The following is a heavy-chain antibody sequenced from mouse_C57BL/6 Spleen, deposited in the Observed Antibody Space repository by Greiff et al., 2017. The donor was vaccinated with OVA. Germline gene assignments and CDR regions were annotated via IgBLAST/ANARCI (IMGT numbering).Heavy chain of an antibody. Sequence: QVQLQQPGAELVKPGASVKLSCKASGYTFTSYWMQWVKQRPGQGLEWIGEIDPSDSYTNYNQKFKGKATLTVDTSASTAYMQLSSLTSEDSAVYYGGSGEAQATWDYWGQGTTLTVSS. D-gene: IGHD3-2*02. CDR3: GSGEAQATWDY. J-gene: IGHJ2*01. CDR2: IDPSDSYT. V-gene: IGHV1-50*01. CDR1: GYTFTSYW.